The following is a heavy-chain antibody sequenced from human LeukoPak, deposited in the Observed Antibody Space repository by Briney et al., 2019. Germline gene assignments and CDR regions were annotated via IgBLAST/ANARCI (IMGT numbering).Heavy chain of an antibody. J-gene: IGHJ4*02. CDR2: ISSSSSTI. D-gene: IGHD3-22*01. Sequence: GESLRLSCAASGYTFGDYGMSWVRQAPGKGLEWVSYISSSSSTIYYADSVKGRFTISRDNAKNSLYLQMNSLRAEDTAVYYCARDYYDSSGGDDYWGQGTLVTVSS. CDR1: GYTFGDYG. CDR3: ARDYYDSSGGDDY. V-gene: IGHV3-48*01.